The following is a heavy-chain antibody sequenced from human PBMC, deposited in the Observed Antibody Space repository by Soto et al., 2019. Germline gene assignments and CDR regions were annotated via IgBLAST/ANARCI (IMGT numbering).Heavy chain of an antibody. V-gene: IGHV3-23*01. D-gene: IGHD3-16*02. CDR1: GFVFTNYA. CDR3: FIDLDGLQGLVDSSFCFDY. J-gene: IGHJ4*02. Sequence: GGSLRLSCAASGFVFTNYAMSWLRQAPGKGLEWVSEISGSGAVTHYADSVKGRFTISRDNAKNSVYLQMNSLRAEDTAVYYCFIDLDGLQGLVDSSFCFDYWGQGTLVTVSS. CDR2: ISGSGAVT.